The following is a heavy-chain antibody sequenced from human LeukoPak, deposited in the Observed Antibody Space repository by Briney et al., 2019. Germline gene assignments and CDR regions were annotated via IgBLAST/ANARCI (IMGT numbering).Heavy chain of an antibody. Sequence: PGGSLRLSCAASGFTFSSYGMHWVRQAPGKGLEWVAVIWYDGSNKYYADSVKGRFTISRDNSKNTLYLQMSSLRAEDTAVYYCVKDLGGNPNWGQGTLVTVSS. CDR3: VKDLGGNPN. CDR1: GFTFSSYG. J-gene: IGHJ4*02. CDR2: IWYDGSNK. D-gene: IGHD4-23*01. V-gene: IGHV3-30*02.